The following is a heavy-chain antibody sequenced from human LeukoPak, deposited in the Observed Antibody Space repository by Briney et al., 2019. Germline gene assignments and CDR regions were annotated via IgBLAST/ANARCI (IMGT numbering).Heavy chain of an antibody. J-gene: IGHJ4*02. V-gene: IGHV3-23*01. CDR2: LRSNGDTA. CDR3: ARGQELDDGVFDS. Sequence: GGSLRLSCAASGFTFSSFAMTWVRQATGTGLEWVSTLRSNGDTAYNADSVKGRFTISRDNSKNTVYLQMNILRVEDTAIYYCARGQELDDGVFDSWGQGTLVTVSA. D-gene: IGHD1-1*01. CDR1: GFTFSSFA.